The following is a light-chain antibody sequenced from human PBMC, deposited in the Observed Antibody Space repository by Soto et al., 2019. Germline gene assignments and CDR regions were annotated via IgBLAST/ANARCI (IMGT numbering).Light chain of an antibody. CDR2: GVS. CDR3: YSSRSSSSTFYV. J-gene: IGLJ1*01. CDR1: SSDIGGSNY. Sequence: QSALTQPASVSGSPGQSITISCAGTSSDIGGSNYVSWYQQHPGKAPELMIYGVSNRPSGVSNRFSGSKSGNTASLTISGLQAEDEADYFCYSSRSSSSTFYVFGTGTKVTVL. V-gene: IGLV2-14*03.